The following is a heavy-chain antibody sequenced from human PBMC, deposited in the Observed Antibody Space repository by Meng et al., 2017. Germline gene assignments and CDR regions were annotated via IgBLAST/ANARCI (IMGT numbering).Heavy chain of an antibody. V-gene: IGHV4-59*01. D-gene: IGHD6-19*01. CDR3: ASTYSSGWYVDLSFDY. Sequence: GTLRLSCTVSGGSISSYYWSWIRQPPGKGLEWIGYIYYSGSTNYNPSLKSRVTLSVDTSKNQFSLKLSSVTAADAAVYYCASTYSSGWYVDLSFDYWGQGTLVTVSS. J-gene: IGHJ4*02. CDR1: GGSISSYY. CDR2: IYYSGST.